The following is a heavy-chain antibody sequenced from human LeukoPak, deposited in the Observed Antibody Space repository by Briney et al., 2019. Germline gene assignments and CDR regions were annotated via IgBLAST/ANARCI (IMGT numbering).Heavy chain of an antibody. V-gene: IGHV5-51*01. CDR2: IYAGSSDT. J-gene: IGHJ4*02. D-gene: IGHD1-26*01. CDR3: ARAGHSWDWDY. Sequence: GESLKISCKGSGYSFSNYWIGWVRQMPGNGLEWMGLIYAGSSDTKYSPSFQGQVSISTDKSISTAYLQWSSLKASDSAIYYCARAGHSWDWDYWGQGTLVTVSS. CDR1: GYSFSNYW.